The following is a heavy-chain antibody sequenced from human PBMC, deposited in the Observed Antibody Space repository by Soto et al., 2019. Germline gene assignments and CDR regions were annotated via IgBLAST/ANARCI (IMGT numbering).Heavy chain of an antibody. V-gene: IGHV3-23*01. J-gene: IGHJ4*02. D-gene: IGHD2-8*01. CDR2: VSLTGDRT. Sequence: EVQLLESGGGLVQPGGALRLSCVASRFSFSSYEMSWVRQAAGKGLEWVSRVSLTGDRTNYAGSVKGRFTVSRDNFKNTLYLEMDNLRSEDTAIYYCARGGGYCTPTSCAIDSWGRGTPVTVSS. CDR3: ARGGGYCTPTSCAIDS. CDR1: RFSFSSYE.